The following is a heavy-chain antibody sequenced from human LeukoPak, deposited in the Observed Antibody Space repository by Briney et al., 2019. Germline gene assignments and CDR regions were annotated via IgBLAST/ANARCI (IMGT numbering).Heavy chain of an antibody. Sequence: ASVKVSCKASGYTFISNGISWMRQAPGQGLEWMGWISSNSGNTRYPQKFQDRVTLTTDTSTATAYMELRSLKFDDTGMYYCARMEQLLLDNWFDPWGQGTLVTVSS. CDR2: ISSNSGNT. J-gene: IGHJ5*02. D-gene: IGHD1/OR15-1a*01. V-gene: IGHV1-18*01. CDR3: ARMEQLLLDNWFDP. CDR1: GYTFISNG.